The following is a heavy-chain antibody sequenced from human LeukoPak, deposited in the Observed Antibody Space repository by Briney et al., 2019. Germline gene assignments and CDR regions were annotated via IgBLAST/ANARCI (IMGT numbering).Heavy chain of an antibody. V-gene: IGHV3-66*01. Sequence: GGSLRLSCAASGFTVSSNYMSWVRQAPGKGLEWVSVIYSGGSTYYADSVKGRFTISRDNSKNTLYLQMNSLRAEDTAVYYCASRYPHSRTTPDYWGQGTLVTVSS. CDR2: IYSGGST. CDR1: GFTVSSNY. J-gene: IGHJ4*02. CDR3: ASRYPHSRTTPDY. D-gene: IGHD1-14*01.